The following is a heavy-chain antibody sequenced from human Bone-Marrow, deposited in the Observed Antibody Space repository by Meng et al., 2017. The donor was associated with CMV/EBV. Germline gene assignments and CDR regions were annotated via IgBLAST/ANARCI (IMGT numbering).Heavy chain of an antibody. CDR2: ISSNGGST. CDR1: GFTFSSYS. J-gene: IGHJ6*02. V-gene: IGHV3-64*02. D-gene: IGHD1-26*01. CDR3: ARDGEWELLNGQSYYYYYGMDV. Sequence: GESLKISCAASGFTFSSYSMNWVRQAPGKGLEYVSAISSNGGSTYYADSVKGRFTISRDNSKNTLYLQMGSLRAEDMAVYYCARDGEWELLNGQSYYYYYGMDVWGQGTTVTVSS.